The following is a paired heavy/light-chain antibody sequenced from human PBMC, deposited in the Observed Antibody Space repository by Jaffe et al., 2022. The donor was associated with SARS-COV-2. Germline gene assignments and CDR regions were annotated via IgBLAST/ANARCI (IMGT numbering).Light chain of an antibody. CDR3: QQRSNWPIT. J-gene: IGKJ5*01. Sequence: EIVLTQSPATLSLSPGERATLSCRASQSVSSYLAWYQQKPGQAPRLLIYDASNRATGIPARFSGSGSGTDFTLTISSLEPEDFAVYYCQQRSNWPITFGQGTRLEIK. CDR2: DAS. V-gene: IGKV3-11*01. CDR1: QSVSSY.
Heavy chain of an antibody. CDR3: AKDLSATPDHYYAMDV. V-gene: IGHV3-30*18. Sequence: QVQLVESGGGVVQPGRSLSLSCVSSGFTFTTYGMHWVRQAPGKGLEWVAAVSNDGSKKYYADSVKGRSTISRDNSKNTLFLEVISLRAEDTAVYYCAKDLSATPDHYYAMDVWGQGTTVTVSS. J-gene: IGHJ6*02. D-gene: IGHD1-26*01. CDR2: VSNDGSKK. CDR1: GFTFTTYG.